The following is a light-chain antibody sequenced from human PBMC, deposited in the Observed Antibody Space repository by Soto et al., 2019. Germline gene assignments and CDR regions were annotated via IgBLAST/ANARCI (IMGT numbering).Light chain of an antibody. CDR1: QDIDKY. CDR3: QQYYDLPIT. V-gene: IGKV1-33*01. CDR2: DAS. Sequence: DIQMTQSPSSLSAYVGDRVTITCQASQDIDKYLNWYQQKPGKAPKLLIDDASNLETGVPSRFSGSGSETHFTFTIASLQPEDTAIYYCQQYYDLPITFGQGTRREIK. J-gene: IGKJ5*01.